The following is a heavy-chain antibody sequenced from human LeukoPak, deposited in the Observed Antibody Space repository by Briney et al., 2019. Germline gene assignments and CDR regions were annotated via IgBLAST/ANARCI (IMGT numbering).Heavy chain of an antibody. CDR1: GGSISSSSYY. CDR2: IYYSGST. J-gene: IGHJ4*02. D-gene: IGHD1-26*01. CDR3: ARVSGSLDYFDY. V-gene: IGHV4-39*01. Sequence: PSETLSLTCTVSGGSISSSSYYWGWIRQPPGKGLEWIGSIYYSGSTYYNPSLKSRVTISVDTSKNQFSLKLSSVTAADTAVYYCARVSGSLDYFDYWGQGTLVTVSS.